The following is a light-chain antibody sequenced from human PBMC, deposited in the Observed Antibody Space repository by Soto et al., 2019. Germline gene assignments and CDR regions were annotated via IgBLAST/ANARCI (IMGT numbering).Light chain of an antibody. Sequence: QSALTQPASVSGSPGQSITISCTGTSSDVGGYDYVSWYQQHPGTAPKLMIYEVSNRPSGISNRFSGSKSGNTASLTISGLPAEDEADYYCSSYSDTSGTLILFGGGTKLTVL. V-gene: IGLV2-14*01. J-gene: IGLJ2*01. CDR1: SSDVGGYDY. CDR2: EVS. CDR3: SSYSDTSGTLIL.